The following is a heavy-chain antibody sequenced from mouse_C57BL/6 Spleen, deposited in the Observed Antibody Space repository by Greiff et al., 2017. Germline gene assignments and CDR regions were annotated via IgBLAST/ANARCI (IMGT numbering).Heavy chain of an antibody. Sequence: VQLKQSGPELVKPGASVKISCKASGYTFTDYYMNWVKQSHGKSLEWIGDINPNNGGTSYNQKFKGKATLTVDKSSSTAYMELRSLTSEDSAVYYCATGLYYGFDYWGQGTTLTVSS. V-gene: IGHV1-26*01. D-gene: IGHD2-1*01. CDR2: INPNNGGT. CDR3: ATGLYYGFDY. J-gene: IGHJ2*01. CDR1: GYTFTDYY.